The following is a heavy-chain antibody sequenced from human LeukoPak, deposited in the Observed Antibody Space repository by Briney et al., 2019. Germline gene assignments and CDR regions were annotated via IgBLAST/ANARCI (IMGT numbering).Heavy chain of an antibody. CDR3: ARDQNYVFDY. CDR2: IYYKGNT. Sequence: NPSETLSLTCTVSGDSISPYYWSWIRQSPGKGLEWIGYIYYKGNTNYNPSLKSRVTISVDTSKNQFSLNLSSVTAADTAVYYCARDQNYVFDYWGQGTLVTVSS. D-gene: IGHD1-7*01. V-gene: IGHV4-59*01. CDR1: GDSISPYY. J-gene: IGHJ4*02.